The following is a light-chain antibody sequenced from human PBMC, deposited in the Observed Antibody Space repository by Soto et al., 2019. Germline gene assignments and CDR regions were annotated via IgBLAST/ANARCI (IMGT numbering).Light chain of an antibody. J-gene: IGKJ2*01. CDR1: QSVSSN. V-gene: IGKV3-11*01. CDR3: QHRSSWPPHT. Sequence: EIVLTQSPATLSMSPGERATLSCRASQSVSSNLAWYQQKPGQAPRLLIYDASTRATGIPAKFSGRGSGTNVPLTISSLEPEDFSVYYCQHRSSWPPHTLGQGPKVEIK. CDR2: DAS.